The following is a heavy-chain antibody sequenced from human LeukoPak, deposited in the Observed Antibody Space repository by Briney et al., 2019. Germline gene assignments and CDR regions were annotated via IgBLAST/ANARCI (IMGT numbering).Heavy chain of an antibody. D-gene: IGHD1-1*01. CDR1: GFTFSDYY. CDR2: ISTSGTTI. V-gene: IGHV3-11*01. J-gene: IGHJ5*01. CDR3: ATRQLNPAP. Sequence: GGSLRLSCAASGFTFSDYYMSWIRQAPGKGLEWVSYISTSGTTIYYADSVKGRFTISRDNAKNSLYLQMNNLRAEDTAVYYCATRQLNPAPWGQGTLVTVSS.